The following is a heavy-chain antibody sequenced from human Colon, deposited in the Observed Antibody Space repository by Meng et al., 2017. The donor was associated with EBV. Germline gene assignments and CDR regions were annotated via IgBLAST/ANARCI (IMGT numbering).Heavy chain of an antibody. J-gene: IGHJ4*02. V-gene: IGHV4-30-4*01. CDR1: GGSISSSGYY. Sequence: QVQLQESGPGLGQPSXXLSLTCGVSGGSISSSGYYWSWIRQPPGKGLAWIGYSYYSGSTYYNPSLKSRVTISVDTSNNQFSLKLKSVTAADTAVYYCVRYSYGFDYWGQGTLVTVSS. D-gene: IGHD5-18*01. CDR3: VRYSYGFDY. CDR2: SYYSGST.